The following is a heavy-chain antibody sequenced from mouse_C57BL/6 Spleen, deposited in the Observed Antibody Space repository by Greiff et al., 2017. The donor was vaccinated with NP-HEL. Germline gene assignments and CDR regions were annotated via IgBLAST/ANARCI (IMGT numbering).Heavy chain of an antibody. Sequence: DVKLVESGGDLVKPGGSLKLSCAASGFTFSSYGMSWVRQTPDKRLEWVATISSGGSYTYYPDSVKGRFTISRDNAKNTLYLQMSSLKSEDTAMYYCARLLGLAMDDWGQGTSVTVSS. D-gene: IGHD4-1*01. V-gene: IGHV5-6*02. CDR2: ISSGGSYT. CDR3: ARLLGLAMDD. J-gene: IGHJ4*01. CDR1: GFTFSSYG.